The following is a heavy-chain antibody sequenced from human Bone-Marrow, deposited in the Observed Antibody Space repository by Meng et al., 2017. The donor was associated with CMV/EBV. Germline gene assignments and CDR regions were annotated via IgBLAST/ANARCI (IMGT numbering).Heavy chain of an antibody. Sequence: GGSLRLSCAASGFTFSDHAMHWVRQAPGKGLEWVAVISHDGSNIYYADSVKGRSTISRDNSKNTLYLQMSSLITDDTAVYYCARGPIPAAIVNWFDPWGQGTLVPVSS. CDR1: GFTFSDHA. D-gene: IGHD2-2*01. CDR3: ARGPIPAAIVNWFDP. J-gene: IGHJ5*02. CDR2: ISHDGSNI. V-gene: IGHV3-30*04.